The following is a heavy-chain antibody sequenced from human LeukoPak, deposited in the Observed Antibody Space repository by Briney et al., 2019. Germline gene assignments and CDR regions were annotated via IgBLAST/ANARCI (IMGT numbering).Heavy chain of an antibody. D-gene: IGHD3-9*01. CDR3: ASRGLYDILTGYYAQYYFDY. CDR2: INPKNGGT. V-gene: IGHV1-2*02. CDR1: GYTFTDHY. J-gene: IGHJ4*02. Sequence: GASVKVSCKASGYTFTDHYMHWARQAPGQGLEWMGWINPKNGGTKYAQKFQGRVTVTRDTSISTANMELSRLRSDDTAVYYCASRGLYDILTGYYAQYYFDYWGQGTLVTVSS.